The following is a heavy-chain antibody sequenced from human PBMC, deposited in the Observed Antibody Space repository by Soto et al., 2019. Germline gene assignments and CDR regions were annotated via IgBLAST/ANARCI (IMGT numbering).Heavy chain of an antibody. Sequence: GASVKVSCNASGYTFSGYYIHWLRQAPGQGLEWMGWINPNSGGTNYAQKFQGRVTVTRDTPTSTAYMELSRLTSDDTAVYYCARSLTEGYCTITGCYTRPLYGMDVWGQGTTVTVSS. J-gene: IGHJ6*02. CDR1: GYTFSGYY. D-gene: IGHD2-2*02. V-gene: IGHV1-2*02. CDR3: ARSLTEGYCTITGCYTRPLYGMDV. CDR2: INPNSGGT.